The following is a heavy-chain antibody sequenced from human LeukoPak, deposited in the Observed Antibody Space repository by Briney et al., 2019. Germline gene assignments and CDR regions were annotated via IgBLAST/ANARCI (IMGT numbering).Heavy chain of an antibody. V-gene: IGHV1-18*01. CDR3: ARGATAMASNDY. D-gene: IGHD5-18*01. Sequence: ASVKVSCKASGYTFTSYGISWVRQAPGQGLEWMGWISAFKGNTNYAQMLQGRVTMTTDTSTSTAYMELRSLRSDDTAVYYCARGATAMASNDYWGQGTLVTVSS. J-gene: IGHJ4*02. CDR1: GYTFTSYG. CDR2: ISAFKGNT.